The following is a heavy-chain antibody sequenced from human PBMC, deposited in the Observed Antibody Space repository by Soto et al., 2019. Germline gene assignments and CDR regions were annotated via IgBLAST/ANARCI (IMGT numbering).Heavy chain of an antibody. CDR2: ISSSSSYI. Sequence: EVQLVESGGGLVKPGGSLRLSCAASGFTFSSYSMNWVRQAPGKGLEWVSSISSSSSYIYYADSVKGRFTISRDNAKNSLYLQMNSLRAEDTAVYYCARDLVGATAGDYWGQGTLVTVSS. V-gene: IGHV3-21*01. D-gene: IGHD1-26*01. CDR3: ARDLVGATAGDY. J-gene: IGHJ4*02. CDR1: GFTFSSYS.